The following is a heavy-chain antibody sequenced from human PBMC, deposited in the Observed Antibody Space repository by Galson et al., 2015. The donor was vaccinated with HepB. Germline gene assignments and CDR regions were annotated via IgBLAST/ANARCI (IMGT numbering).Heavy chain of an antibody. CDR2: ISSYNGDT. CDR3: ARSGGVSSYYDYGMDV. Sequence: SCKASGYTFTDYGFNWVRQAPGQGLEWMGWISSYNGDTDYAQNFQNRVTMTTDTSTNTAYMEVRSLTSADTAVYYCARSGGVSSYYDYGMDVWGQGTTVTVSS. V-gene: IGHV1-18*04. D-gene: IGHD3-10*01. CDR1: GYTFTDYG. J-gene: IGHJ6*02.